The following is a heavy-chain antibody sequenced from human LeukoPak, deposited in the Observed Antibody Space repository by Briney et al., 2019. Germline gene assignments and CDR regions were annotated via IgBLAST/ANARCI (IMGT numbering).Heavy chain of an antibody. D-gene: IGHD3-3*01. CDR1: GFTFDEYG. CDR2: INWNGGST. Sequence: GGSLRLSCAASGFTFDEYGMSWVRQAPGKGLEWVSGINWNGGSTGYADSVKGRFTISRDNAKNSLYLQMNSLRAEDTALYYYAREKRITIFGVVQYYMDVWGKGTTVTVSS. V-gene: IGHV3-20*04. CDR3: AREKRITIFGVVQYYMDV. J-gene: IGHJ6*03.